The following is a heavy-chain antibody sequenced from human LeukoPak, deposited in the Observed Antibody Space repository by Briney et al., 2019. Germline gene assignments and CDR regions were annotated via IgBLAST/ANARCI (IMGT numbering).Heavy chain of an antibody. CDR3: ARGQGYESYYYMDV. CDR2: ISSSSSYI. CDR1: GFTFSSYS. D-gene: IGHD2-2*01. Sequence: GGSLRLSCAASGFTFSSYSMNWVRQAPGKGLEWVSSISSSSSYIYYADSVKGRFTISRDNSNNTVYLQMNNLRPEDTAVFYCARGQGYESYYYMDVWGKGTTVSVSS. J-gene: IGHJ6*03. V-gene: IGHV3-21*01.